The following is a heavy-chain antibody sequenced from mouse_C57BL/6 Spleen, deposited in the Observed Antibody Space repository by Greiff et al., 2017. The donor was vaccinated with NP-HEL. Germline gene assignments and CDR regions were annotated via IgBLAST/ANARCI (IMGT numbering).Heavy chain of an antibody. D-gene: IGHD4-1*02. Sequence: EVMLVESGGGLVQPGGSLSLSCAASGFTFTDYYVSWVRQPPGKALEWLGFIRNKANGYTTEYSASVKGRFTISRDNSQSILYLQMNALRAEDSATYYCARSNWDVGGYYFDYWGQGTTLTVSS. CDR2: IRNKANGYTT. V-gene: IGHV7-3*01. CDR1: GFTFTDYY. CDR3: ARSNWDVGGYYFDY. J-gene: IGHJ2*01.